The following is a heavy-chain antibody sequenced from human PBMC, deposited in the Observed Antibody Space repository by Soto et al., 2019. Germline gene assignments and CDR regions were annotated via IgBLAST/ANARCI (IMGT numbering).Heavy chain of an antibody. CDR3: ARAGSVDDAFDI. D-gene: IGHD2-8*02. CDR2: ISFYNGRT. J-gene: IGHJ3*02. CDR1: GDTFNIYG. Sequence: GASVKVSCKASGDTFNIYGITWVRQAPGQGLEWVGWISFYNGRTHYSQNLQGRVTMTTDTSTSTAYMELRSLRSDDPAVYYCARAGSVDDAFDIWGQGTMVTVSS. V-gene: IGHV1-18*01.